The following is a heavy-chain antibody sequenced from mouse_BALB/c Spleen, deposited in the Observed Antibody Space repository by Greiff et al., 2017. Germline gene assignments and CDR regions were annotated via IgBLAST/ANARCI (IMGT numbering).Heavy chain of an antibody. CDR3: ARRGIYYDYDGAY. V-gene: IGHV5-12-1*01. D-gene: IGHD2-4*01. CDR1: GFAFSSYD. CDR2: ISSGGGST. Sequence: EVQRVESGGGLVKPGGSLKLSCAASGFAFSSYDLSWVRQTPEKRLEWVAYISSGGGSTYYPDTVKGRFTISRDNAKNTLYLQMSSLKSEDTAMYYCARRGIYYDYDGAYWGQGTLVTVSA. J-gene: IGHJ3*01.